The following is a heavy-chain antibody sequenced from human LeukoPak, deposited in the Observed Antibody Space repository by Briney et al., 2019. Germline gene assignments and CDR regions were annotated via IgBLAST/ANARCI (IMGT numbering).Heavy chain of an antibody. CDR3: ARGRRPEYNSGWCQDY. V-gene: IGHV3-48*04. D-gene: IGHD6-19*01. J-gene: IGHJ4*02. Sequence: PGGSLRLSCAASGFTFSSYSMNWVRQAPGKGLEWVSYISSSSSTIYYADSVKGRFTISRDNAKNSLYLQMNSLRAEDTAVYYCARGRRPEYNSGWCQDYWGQGTLVTVSS. CDR1: GFTFSSYS. CDR2: ISSSSSTI.